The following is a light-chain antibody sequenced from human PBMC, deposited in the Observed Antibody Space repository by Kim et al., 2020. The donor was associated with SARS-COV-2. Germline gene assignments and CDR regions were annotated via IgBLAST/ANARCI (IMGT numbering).Light chain of an antibody. CDR3: QQYGSSPT. CDR1: QNLGSTY. Sequence: LSPGERATLPGRASQNLGSTYLAWYQQKPGQAPRLVIYGASSRATGIPDRFSGSGSGTDFTLTISRLEPEDFAVFYCQQYGSSPTFGQGTRLEIK. V-gene: IGKV3-20*01. J-gene: IGKJ5*01. CDR2: GAS.